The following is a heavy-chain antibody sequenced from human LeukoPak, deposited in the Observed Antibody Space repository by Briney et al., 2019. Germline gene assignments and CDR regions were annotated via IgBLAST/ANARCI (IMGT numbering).Heavy chain of an antibody. Sequence: PSETLSLTCIVSGGSISSSNYYWGWIRQPPGKGLEWIGNIYYNGNTYYNPSLKSRVTISVDTSKNQFSLKLSSVTAADTAVYYCARGYYDILTGYYKPLSFDYWGQGTLVTVSS. CDR1: GGSISSSNYY. V-gene: IGHV4-39*01. J-gene: IGHJ4*02. CDR2: IYYNGNT. CDR3: ARGYYDILTGYYKPLSFDY. D-gene: IGHD3-9*01.